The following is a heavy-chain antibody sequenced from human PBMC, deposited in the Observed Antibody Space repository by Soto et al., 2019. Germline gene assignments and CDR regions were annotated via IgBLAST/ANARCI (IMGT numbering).Heavy chain of an antibody. CDR3: VHPRSTVQIPPT. CDR1: GFTFSRFS. CDR2: ISSNGDST. V-gene: IGHV3-64D*06. D-gene: IGHD4-17*01. J-gene: IGHJ5*02. Sequence: GSLGLSCSASGFTFSRFSMHWVRQAPGKGLEYVSGISSNGDSTYYADSVKGRFTISRDNSKNTLYLQMSSLRAVDTAVYYCVHPRSTVQIPPTWGQGTLVTVSS.